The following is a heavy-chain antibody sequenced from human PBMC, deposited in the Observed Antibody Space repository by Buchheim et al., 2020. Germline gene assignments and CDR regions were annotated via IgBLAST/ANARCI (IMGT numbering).Heavy chain of an antibody. CDR2: IWYDGSNK. CDR3: ARDAESYGMDV. V-gene: IGHV3-33*01. CDR1: GFTFSSYG. Sequence: QVQLVESGGGVVQPGRSLRLSCAASGFTFSSYGIHWVRQAPGKGLEWVAVIWYDGSNKYYADSVKGRFTIPRDNSKNTMYLKMNSLRAEDTAVYYCARDAESYGMDVWGQGTT. J-gene: IGHJ6*02.